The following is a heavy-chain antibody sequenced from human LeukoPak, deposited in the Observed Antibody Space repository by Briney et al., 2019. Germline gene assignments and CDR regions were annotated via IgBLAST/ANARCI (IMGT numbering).Heavy chain of an antibody. CDR3: AKDPFVFESGSYLIDY. V-gene: IGHV3-23*01. Sequence: GGALRLSCAASGFTFSSYAMSWVRQAPGKGLEWVSGISTSGGSTYYTDSVKGRFTISRDNSKKTLYLQMNSLRAEDTAVYYCAKDPFVFESGSYLIDYWGQGTLVTVSS. CDR2: ISTSGGST. J-gene: IGHJ4*02. D-gene: IGHD1-26*01. CDR1: GFTFSSYA.